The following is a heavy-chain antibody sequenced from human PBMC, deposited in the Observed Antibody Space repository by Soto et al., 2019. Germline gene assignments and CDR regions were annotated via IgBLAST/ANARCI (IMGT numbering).Heavy chain of an antibody. CDR3: ARDPYCSSTSCLHYYFDY. Sequence: GGSLRLSCAASGFTFSTYSMNWVRQAPGKGLEWVSSISSRSSYIYYADSVKGRFTISRGNAKNSLYLQMNRLRAEDTAVYYCARDPYCSSTSCLHYYFDYWGQGTLVTVSS. CDR2: ISSRSSYI. D-gene: IGHD2-2*01. J-gene: IGHJ4*02. CDR1: GFTFSTYS. V-gene: IGHV3-21*01.